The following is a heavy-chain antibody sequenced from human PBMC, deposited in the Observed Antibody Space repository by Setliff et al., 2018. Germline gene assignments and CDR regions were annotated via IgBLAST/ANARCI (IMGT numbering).Heavy chain of an antibody. Sequence: SETLSLTCTVSGGSISSSSYYWGWIRQPPGKGLEWIGSIPPSGSTTYNPSVKSRVTISLDTSKNHFSLKLDSVTAADTALYYCARSPSSGAYWNPRPFYSDYWARGTLVTVSS. CDR1: GGSISSSSYY. D-gene: IGHD1-26*01. CDR3: ARSPSSGAYWNPRPFYSDY. CDR2: IPPSGST. V-gene: IGHV4-39*02. J-gene: IGHJ4*02.